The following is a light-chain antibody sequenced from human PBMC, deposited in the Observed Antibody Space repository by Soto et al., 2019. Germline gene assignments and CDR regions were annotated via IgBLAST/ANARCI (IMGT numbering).Light chain of an antibody. CDR2: GVS. J-gene: IGKJ2*01. CDR1: ESLFGF. CDR3: QSYNDWPFT. V-gene: IGKV3-15*01. Sequence: DIVLTQSPATLSVSPGDTVTLSCRASESLFGFLAWYHQKPGQDPRLLMYGVSTRATGIPARFSGGGSATDFTLPISSIQSEDAALYFCQSYNDWPFTSGLGTRLEI.